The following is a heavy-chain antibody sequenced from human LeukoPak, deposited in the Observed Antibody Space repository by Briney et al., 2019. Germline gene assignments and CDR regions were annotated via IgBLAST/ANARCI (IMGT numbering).Heavy chain of an antibody. V-gene: IGHV3-48*03. J-gene: IGHJ3*02. CDR3: ARVIIVGATGI. D-gene: IGHD1-26*01. CDR1: GFTFSSYE. Sequence: PGGSLRLSCAASGFTFSSYEMNWVRQAPGKGLEWVSHISSGGSTVYYADSVKGRFTISRDNAKNSLYLQMNSLRAEDTAVYYCARVIIVGATGIWGQGTMVTVSS. CDR2: ISSGGSTV.